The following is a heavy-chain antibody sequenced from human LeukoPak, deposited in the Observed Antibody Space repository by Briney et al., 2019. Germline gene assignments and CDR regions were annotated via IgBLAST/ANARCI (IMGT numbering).Heavy chain of an antibody. V-gene: IGHV3-23*01. CDR1: GFSFSTYA. D-gene: IGHD3-10*01. Sequence: GGSRRLSCAASGFSFSTYAMNWVRQAPGKGLEWVSLISGDGESTYADSVKGRFTLPRDNSKRMLYLQMNSLRAEDTAVYYCAKGFRGAATDAFHIWGQGTMVTVSS. CDR3: AKGFRGAATDAFHI. J-gene: IGHJ3*02. CDR2: ISGDGEST.